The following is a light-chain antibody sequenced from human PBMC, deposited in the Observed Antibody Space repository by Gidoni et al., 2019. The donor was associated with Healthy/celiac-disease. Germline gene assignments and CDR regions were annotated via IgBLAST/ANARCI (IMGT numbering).Light chain of an antibody. J-gene: IGKJ4*01. Sequence: SHPVWYQQKPGQAPRLLIYGASTRATGIPARFSGSGSGTEFTLTISSLQSEDFAVYYCQQYNNWPPLTFXGXTKVEIK. CDR2: GAS. CDR3: QQYNNWPPLT. CDR1: SH. V-gene: IGKV3-15*01.